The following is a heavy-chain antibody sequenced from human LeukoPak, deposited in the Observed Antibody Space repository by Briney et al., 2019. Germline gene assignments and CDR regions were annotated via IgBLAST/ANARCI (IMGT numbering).Heavy chain of an antibody. J-gene: IGHJ6*02. CDR3: ARGTTGYFAMDV. D-gene: IGHD4-17*01. V-gene: IGHV3-21*01. CDR1: GFTFSSYS. Sequence: WGSLRLSCAASGFTFSSYSMNWVRQAPGKGLEWVSSISSSSSYIYYADSVKGRFTISRDNAKNSLYLQMNSLRAEDTAVYYCARGTTGYFAMDVWGQGTTVTVSS. CDR2: ISSSSSYI.